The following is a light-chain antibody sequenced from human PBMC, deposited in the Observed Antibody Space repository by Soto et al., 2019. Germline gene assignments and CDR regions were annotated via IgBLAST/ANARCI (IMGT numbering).Light chain of an antibody. CDR1: SSDVGGYNY. Sequence: QSVLSQPASVSGSPGQSITISCAGTSSDVGGYNYVSWYQQHPGRVPKLVIYEVTNRPSGVSNRFSGSKSGDTASLTISGLQAEDEGDYYCSSYTSTNTVVFGGGTKVTV. CDR2: EVT. CDR3: SSYTSTNTVV. J-gene: IGLJ2*01. V-gene: IGLV2-14*01.